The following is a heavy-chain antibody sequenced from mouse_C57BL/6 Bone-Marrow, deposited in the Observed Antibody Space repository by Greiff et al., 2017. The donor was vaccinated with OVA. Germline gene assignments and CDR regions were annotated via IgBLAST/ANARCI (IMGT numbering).Heavy chain of an antibody. CDR2: IRNKANGYTT. CDR3: AKLGRDWYFDV. Sequence: EVKLVESGGGLVQPGGSLSLSCAASGFTFTDYYMSWVRQPPGKALEWLGFIRNKANGYTTEYSASVKGRFTISRDNSQSILYLQMNARRAEDSATDYCAKLGRDWYFDVWGTGTTVTVSS. CDR1: GFTFTDYY. D-gene: IGHD4-1*01. V-gene: IGHV7-3*03. J-gene: IGHJ1*03.